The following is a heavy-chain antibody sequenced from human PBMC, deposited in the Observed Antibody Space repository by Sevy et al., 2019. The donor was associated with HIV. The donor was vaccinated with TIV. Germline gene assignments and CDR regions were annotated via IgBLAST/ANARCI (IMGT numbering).Heavy chain of an antibody. CDR3: ARDRITMVRGVTSWFDP. CDR1: GYTFTGYY. Sequence: ASVKVSCKASGYTFTGYYMHWVRQAPGQGLEWMGRINPNSGGTNYAQRFQGRVTMTRDTSISTAYMELSRLRSDDTAVYYCARDRITMVRGVTSWFDPWGQGTLVTVSS. V-gene: IGHV1-2*06. J-gene: IGHJ5*02. CDR2: INPNSGGT. D-gene: IGHD3-10*01.